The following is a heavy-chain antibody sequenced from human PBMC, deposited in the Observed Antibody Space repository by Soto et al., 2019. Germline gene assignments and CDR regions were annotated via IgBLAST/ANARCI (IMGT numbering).Heavy chain of an antibody. CDR2: IIPIFGTA. J-gene: IGHJ4*02. CDR1: GGTFSSYA. V-gene: IGHV1-69*06. D-gene: IGHD3-22*01. Sequence: SVKVSCKASGGTFSSYAISWVRQAPGQGLEWMGGIIPIFGTANYAQKFQGRVTITADKSTSTAYMELSGLRSGDTAVYYCASSKVVVITVFDYWGQGTLVTVSS. CDR3: ASSKVVVITVFDY.